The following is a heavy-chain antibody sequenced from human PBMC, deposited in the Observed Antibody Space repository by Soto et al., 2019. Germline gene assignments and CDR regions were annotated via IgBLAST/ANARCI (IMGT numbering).Heavy chain of an antibody. V-gene: IGHV3-7*01. Sequence: PGRSQRLSSAAAGFTIIGHCRSWVRQAQGKGLEWVANIKQDGSEKYYVDSVKGRFTISRDNAKNSLYLQMNSLRAEDTAVYYCAREVLDDYIWGSYRYNDYWGQGTLVTVSS. CDR2: IKQDGSEK. D-gene: IGHD3-16*02. J-gene: IGHJ4*02. CDR1: GFTIIGHC. CDR3: AREVLDDYIWGSYRYNDY.